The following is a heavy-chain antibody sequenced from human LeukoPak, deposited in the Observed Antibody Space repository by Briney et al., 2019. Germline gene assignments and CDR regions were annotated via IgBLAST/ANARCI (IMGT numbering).Heavy chain of an antibody. CDR1: GGSISSYY. D-gene: IGHD3-9*01. J-gene: IGHJ4*02. CDR2: IYYRGST. CDR3: ARSERGLRYFAWHY. Sequence: AETLSLTCTVSGGSISSYYWSCIRQPPGKGLEWLGYIYYRGSTNYNPSLKSRVTLSVGTSKNQFSLKLSSVTAADPAVYYCARSERGLRYFAWHYWGQGTLVTVSS. V-gene: IGHV4-59*01.